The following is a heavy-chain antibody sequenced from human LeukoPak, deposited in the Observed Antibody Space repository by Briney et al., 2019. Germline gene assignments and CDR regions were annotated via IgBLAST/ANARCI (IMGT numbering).Heavy chain of an antibody. CDR3: PRQSYASGWNPFDY. V-gene: IGHV3-23*01. J-gene: IGHJ4*02. Sequence: PGGSLRLSCVVSGFTFSNYVMSWVRQAPGKGLEWVSTISGGGVTTYYGDSAKGRFAISRDNSKNTLYLQMNSLTADDTAVYYCPRQSYASGWNPFDYWGQGILVTVSS. D-gene: IGHD6-19*01. CDR2: ISGGGVTT. CDR1: GFTFSNYV.